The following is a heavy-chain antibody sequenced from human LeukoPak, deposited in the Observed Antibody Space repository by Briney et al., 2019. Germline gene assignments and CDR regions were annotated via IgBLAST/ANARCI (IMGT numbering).Heavy chain of an antibody. CDR3: ARAALGSGRPYYYMDV. Sequence: GGSLRLSCAASGFTFTDYYMTWIRQAPGKGLEWVSYISSSGSVIHYADSVKGRFTISRDNAKNSLYLQMNSLRAEDTAVYYCARAALGSGRPYYYMDVWGKGTTVTVSS. V-gene: IGHV3-11*04. D-gene: IGHD6-19*01. CDR1: GFTFTDYY. J-gene: IGHJ6*03. CDR2: ISSSGSVI.